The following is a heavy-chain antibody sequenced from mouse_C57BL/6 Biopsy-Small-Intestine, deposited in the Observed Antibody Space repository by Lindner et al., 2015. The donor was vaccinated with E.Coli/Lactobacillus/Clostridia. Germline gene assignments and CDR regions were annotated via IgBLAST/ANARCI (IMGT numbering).Heavy chain of an antibody. D-gene: IGHD2-3*01. CDR3: ARGVDGSYDY. CDR2: INSGSSTI. V-gene: IGHV5-17*01. J-gene: IGHJ2*01. Sequence: VQLQESGGGLVKPGGSLKLSCATSGFTFSDYGMHWVRQAPEKGLEWVTYINSGSSTIYYADTVKGRFTISRGNAKNTLFLQMTSLRSEDTAMYYCARGVDGSYDYWGQGTTLTVSS. CDR1: GFTFSDYG.